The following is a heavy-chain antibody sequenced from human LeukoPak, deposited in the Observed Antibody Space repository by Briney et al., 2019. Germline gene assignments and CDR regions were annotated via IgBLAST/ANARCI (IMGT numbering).Heavy chain of an antibody. CDR3: ARVETFPYYGYYYYYGMDV. D-gene: IGHD3-10*01. CDR1: GGSISSSSYY. J-gene: IGHJ6*02. CDR2: IYYSGST. Sequence: SETLSLTCTVSGGSISSSSYYWGWIRQPPGKGLEWIGYIYYSGSTNYNPSLKSRVTISVDTSKNQFSLKLSSVTAADTAVYYCARVETFPYYGYYYYYGMDVWGQGTTVTVSS. V-gene: IGHV4-61*05.